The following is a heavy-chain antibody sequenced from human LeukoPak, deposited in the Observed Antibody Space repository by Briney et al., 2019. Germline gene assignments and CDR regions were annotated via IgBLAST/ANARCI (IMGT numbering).Heavy chain of an antibody. CDR2: IYYSGST. CDR3: ARLPLHYDFWSGYGDDAFDI. D-gene: IGHD3-3*01. Sequence: SETLSLTCTVSGGSISSSSYYWGWIRQPPGKGLEWIGSIYYSGSTYYNPSLKSRVTISVDTSKNQFSLKLSSVTAADTAVYYCARLPLHYDFWSGYGDDAFDIWGQGTMVTVSS. V-gene: IGHV4-39*01. J-gene: IGHJ3*02. CDR1: GGSISSSSYY.